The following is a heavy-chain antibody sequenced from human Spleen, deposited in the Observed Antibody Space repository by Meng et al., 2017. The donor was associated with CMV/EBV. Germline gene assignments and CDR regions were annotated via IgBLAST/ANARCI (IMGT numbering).Heavy chain of an antibody. J-gene: IGHJ4*02. CDR3: ARAAGVMVRGAPNY. D-gene: IGHD3-10*01. V-gene: IGHV1-2*02. Sequence: ASVKVSCKASGYTFTGYCIHWVRQAPGQGLEWMGWINPYSGDTNYAQKFQGRVTMTWDTSISTAYMELRSLRSDDAAVYYCARAAGVMVRGAPNYWGQGTLVTVSS. CDR1: GYTFTGYC. CDR2: INPYSGDT.